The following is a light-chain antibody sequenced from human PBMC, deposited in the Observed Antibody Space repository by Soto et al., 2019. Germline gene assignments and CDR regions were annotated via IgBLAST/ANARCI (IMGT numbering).Light chain of an antibody. V-gene: IGKV1-33*01. J-gene: IGKJ3*01. CDR1: QDISNF. CDR3: QQYDNLPPFT. Sequence: IQMTQSPSSLSASVGDRVTITCQASQDISNFLNWYQQKPGTAPKLLIYDASNLETGVPSRFSGSGSGTDFTYTISSLQPEDIATYYCQQYDNLPPFTFGPGTKVDIK. CDR2: DAS.